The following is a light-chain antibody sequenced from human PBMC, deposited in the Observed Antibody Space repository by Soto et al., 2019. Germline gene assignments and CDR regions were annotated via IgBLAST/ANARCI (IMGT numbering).Light chain of an antibody. CDR1: QGINSW. J-gene: IGKJ4*01. Sequence: DIQMTQSPSSVSASVGDRVTITCRASQGINSWLAWYQQKPGKAPDLLIYAASSLQSGVPSRFSGSVSGTDFTLTIGSLHPEDYATYYFQQAHSFPLTFGGGTKVEI. CDR2: AAS. CDR3: QQAHSFPLT. V-gene: IGKV1D-12*01.